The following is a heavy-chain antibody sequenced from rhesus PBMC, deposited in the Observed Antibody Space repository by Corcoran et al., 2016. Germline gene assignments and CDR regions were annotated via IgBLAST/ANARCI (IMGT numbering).Heavy chain of an antibody. Sequence: EVQLVESGGGLAKPGGSLRLSCAASGFTFSSYWMNWVRQAPGKGLEWVSAINSGGGSTYYADSVKGRFTISRDNSKNTLSLQMNSRRAEDTAVYYCAKAQSGYSSGWFNYYGLDSWGQGVVVTVSS. V-gene: IGHV3S25*01. CDR2: INSGGGST. CDR3: AKAQSGYSSGWFNYYGLDS. CDR1: GFTFSSYW. D-gene: IGHD6-31*01. J-gene: IGHJ6*01.